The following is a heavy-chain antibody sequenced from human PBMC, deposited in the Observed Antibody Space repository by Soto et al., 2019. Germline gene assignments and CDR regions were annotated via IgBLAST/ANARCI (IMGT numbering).Heavy chain of an antibody. CDR2: IIPIFGTA. V-gene: IGHV1-69*06. J-gene: IGHJ6*02. CDR3: ARDSLWFGELFPSYYYGTDV. Sequence: QVQLVQSGAEVKKPGSSVKVSCKASGGTFSSYAISWVRQAPGQGLEWMGGIIPIFGTANYAQKFQGRVTITADKSTSTAYMELSSLRSEDTAVYYCARDSLWFGELFPSYYYGTDVWGQGTTVTVSS. CDR1: GGTFSSYA. D-gene: IGHD3-10*01.